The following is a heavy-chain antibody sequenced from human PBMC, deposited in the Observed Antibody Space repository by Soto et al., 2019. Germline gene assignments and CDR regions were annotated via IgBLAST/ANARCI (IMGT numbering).Heavy chain of an antibody. CDR3: ARGVKCSGGSCYDPPAYYYYYMDV. CDR2: IGTAGDT. Sequence: EVQLVESGGGLVQPGGSLRLSCAASGFTFSSYDMHWVRQATGKGLEWVSAIGTAGDTYYPGSVKGRFTISRENAKNSLYLQMNSLRAGDTAVYYCARGVKCSGGSCYDPPAYYYYYMDVWGKGTTVTVSS. V-gene: IGHV3-13*01. D-gene: IGHD2-15*01. CDR1: GFTFSSYD. J-gene: IGHJ6*03.